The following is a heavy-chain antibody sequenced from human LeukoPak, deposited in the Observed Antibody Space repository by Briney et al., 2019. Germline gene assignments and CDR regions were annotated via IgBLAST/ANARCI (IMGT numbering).Heavy chain of an antibody. CDR1: GFTFTYYT. D-gene: IGHD1-26*01. J-gene: IGHJ4*02. CDR3: ARGYSGSYRIDY. Sequence: GGSLRLSCAASGFTFTYYTMNWVRQAPGMGLVWVSRINPDGTTTSYADSVKGRFTVSRDSAKNTLYLQMNSLRAEDTAVYYCARGYSGSYRIDYWGQGTLVTVSS. V-gene: IGHV3-74*01. CDR2: INPDGTTT.